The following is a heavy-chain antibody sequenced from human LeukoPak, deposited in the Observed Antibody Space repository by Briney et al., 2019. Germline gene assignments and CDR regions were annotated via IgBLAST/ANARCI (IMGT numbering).Heavy chain of an antibody. CDR1: GFTFSPYS. V-gene: IGHV3-48*02. CDR2: ISSSSITI. Sequence: GGSLRLSCAASGFTFSPYSMNWVRQAPGKGLEWVSYISSSSITIFYADSVKGRFTISRDSARNSLYLQMNSLRDEDTAVYYCATPPGEYGGNPGLRPLDYWGQGTLVTVSS. CDR3: ATPPGEYGGNPGLRPLDY. J-gene: IGHJ4*02. D-gene: IGHD4-23*01.